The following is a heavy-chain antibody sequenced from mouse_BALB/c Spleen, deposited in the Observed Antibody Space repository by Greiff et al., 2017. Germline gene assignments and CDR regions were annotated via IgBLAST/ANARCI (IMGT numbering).Heavy chain of an antibody. Sequence: VKLVESGPGLVAPSQSLSITCTVSGFSLTGYGVNWVRQPSGKGLEWLAHIWWNDDKYYNPALKSRLTISKDTSNNQVFLKIASVVTADTATYYCARIADLWLRPDWYFDVWGAGTTVTVSS. V-gene: IGHV8-8*01. J-gene: IGHJ1*01. CDR3: ARIADLWLRPDWYFDV. CDR1: GFSLTGYG. CDR2: IWWNDDK. D-gene: IGHD2-2*01.